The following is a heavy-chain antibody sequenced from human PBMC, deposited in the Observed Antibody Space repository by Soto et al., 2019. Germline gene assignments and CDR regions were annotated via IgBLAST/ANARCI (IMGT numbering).Heavy chain of an antibody. CDR2: IYYSGST. J-gene: IGHJ6*02. Sequence: LSLTCTVSGGSVSSGSYYWSWIRQPPGKGLEWIGYIYYSGSTNYNPSLKSRVTISVDTSKNQFSLKLSSVTAADTAVYYCARNQGYYYDSSGYYAHDYYYYGMDVWGQGTTVTVSS. CDR1: GGSVSSGSYY. V-gene: IGHV4-61*01. CDR3: ARNQGYYYDSSGYYAHDYYYYGMDV. D-gene: IGHD3-22*01.